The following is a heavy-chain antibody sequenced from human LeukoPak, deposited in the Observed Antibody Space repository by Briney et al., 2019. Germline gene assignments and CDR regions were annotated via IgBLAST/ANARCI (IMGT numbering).Heavy chain of an antibody. CDR1: GYSFTTSC. V-gene: IGHV5-51*01. D-gene: IGHD3-10*01. J-gene: IGHJ4*02. CDR3: ARAPAMVRGPYYFDY. Sequence: GESLKISCKGSGYSFTTSCIGWVRQMPGQGLEWMGIIYPGDSDTRYSPSFQGQVTISVDKSISTAYLQWSSLKASDTAMYYCARAPAMVRGPYYFDYWGQGTLVTVSS. CDR2: IYPGDSDT.